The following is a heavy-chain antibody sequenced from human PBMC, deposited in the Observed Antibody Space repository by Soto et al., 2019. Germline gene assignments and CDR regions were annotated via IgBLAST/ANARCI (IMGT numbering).Heavy chain of an antibody. D-gene: IGHD2-15*01. CDR1: GYTFTSYY. J-gene: IGHJ6*02. Sequence: ASVKVSCKASGYTFTSYYMHWVRQAPGQGLEWMGIINPSGGSTTYAQKFQGRVTMTRDMSTSTVYMELSSLRSEDTAVYYCARKEVAATQGDYYHYYAMDVWGQGTTVTVSS. V-gene: IGHV1-46*01. CDR3: ARKEVAATQGDYYHYYAMDV. CDR2: INPSGGST.